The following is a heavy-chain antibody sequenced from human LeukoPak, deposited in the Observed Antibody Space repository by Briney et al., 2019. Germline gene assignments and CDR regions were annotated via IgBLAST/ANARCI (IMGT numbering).Heavy chain of an antibody. J-gene: IGHJ6*02. V-gene: IGHV4-61*05. D-gene: IGHD3-10*01. Sequence: SETLSLTCTVSGGSISSSSYYWGWIRQPPGKGLEWIGYIYYSGSTNYNPSLKSRVTISVDTSKNQFSLKLSSVTAADTAVYYCVSGPPRGDYYYGMDVWGQGTTVTVSS. CDR1: GGSISSSSYY. CDR2: IYYSGST. CDR3: VSGPPRGDYYYGMDV.